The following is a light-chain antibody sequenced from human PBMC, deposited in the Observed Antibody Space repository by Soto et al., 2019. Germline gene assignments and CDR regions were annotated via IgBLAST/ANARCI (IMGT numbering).Light chain of an antibody. V-gene: IGKV3-15*01. CDR3: HQYKNWPFT. Sequence: EIVMTQSPATLSASPGERATLSCRASQSVGSNLAWYQYKPGQAPRLLIYGASTRATGVPARFSGSGSGTEFTLTISRLQSEDFAVYYCHQYKNWPFTFGQGTKLEIK. CDR2: GAS. J-gene: IGKJ2*01. CDR1: QSVGSN.